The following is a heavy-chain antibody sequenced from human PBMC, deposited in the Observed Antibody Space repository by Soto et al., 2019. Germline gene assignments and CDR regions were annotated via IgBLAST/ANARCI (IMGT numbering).Heavy chain of an antibody. Sequence: ASVKVSCKASGYTFTSYDINWVRQATGQGLEWMGWMNPNSGNTGYAQKFQGRVTMTRNTSISTAYMELSSLRSEDTAVYYCASRGLAAGTGDYWGQGTLVTVSS. CDR1: GYTFTSYD. CDR2: MNPNSGNT. V-gene: IGHV1-8*01. D-gene: IGHD6-13*01. J-gene: IGHJ4*02. CDR3: ASRGLAAGTGDY.